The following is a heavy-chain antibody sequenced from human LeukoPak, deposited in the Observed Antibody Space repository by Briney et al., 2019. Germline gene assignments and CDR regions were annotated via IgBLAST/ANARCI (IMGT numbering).Heavy chain of an antibody. V-gene: IGHV3-30*18. D-gene: IGHD1-14*01. Sequence: PGGSLRLSCEASGFTFRDYFMHWVRQAPRKGLEWVASVSQDERTALYAGSVEGRFTISRDNSKNTLYLQMNSLRGEDTAVYYCAKDVPASWAPDYWGQGALVTVSS. CDR2: VSQDERTA. CDR1: GFTFRDYF. CDR3: AKDVPASWAPDY. J-gene: IGHJ4*02.